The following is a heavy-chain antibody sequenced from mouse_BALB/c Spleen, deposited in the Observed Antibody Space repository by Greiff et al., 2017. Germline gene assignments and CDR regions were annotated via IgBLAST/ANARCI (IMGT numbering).Heavy chain of an antibody. D-gene: IGHD2-2*01. CDR3: ARQRGIYYGYGMDY. CDR2: ISNGGGST. Sequence: EVQLVESGGGLVQPGGSLKLSCAASGFTFSSYTMSWVRQTPEKRLEWVAYISNGGGSTYYPDTVKGRFTISRDNAKNTLYLQMSSLKSEDTAMYYCARQRGIYYGYGMDYWGQGTSVTVSS. CDR1: GFTFSSYT. V-gene: IGHV5-12-2*01. J-gene: IGHJ4*01.